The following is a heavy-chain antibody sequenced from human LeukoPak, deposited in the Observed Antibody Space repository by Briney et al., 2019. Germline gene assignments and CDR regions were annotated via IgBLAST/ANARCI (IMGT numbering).Heavy chain of an antibody. CDR3: ASSTTRIALLT. CDR1: SGFITFSS. V-gene: IGHV4-59*01. CDR2: IYYSGST. Sequence: SETLSLMRPISSGFITFSSCEWIRQPPGKGLEWIGYIYYSGSTTYNPSLKSRVPISVDTSKNLFSLKLTSVTAADMAVYFCASSTTRIALLTRGQGTRVTVSS. D-gene: IGHD6-13*01. J-gene: IGHJ4*02.